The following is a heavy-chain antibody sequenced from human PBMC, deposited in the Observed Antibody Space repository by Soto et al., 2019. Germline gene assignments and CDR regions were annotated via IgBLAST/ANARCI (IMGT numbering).Heavy chain of an antibody. CDR2: INPSGGST. V-gene: IGHV1-46*01. Sequence: QVQLVQSGAEVKKPGASVKVSCKASGYTFTSYYMHWVRQAPGQGLEWMGIINPSGGSTSYAQKFQRRVTMTRDTSTSTVYMELSSLRSEDTAVYYCARVISPYGMDVWGQGTTVTVSS. CDR1: GYTFTSYY. CDR3: ARVISPYGMDV. J-gene: IGHJ6*02.